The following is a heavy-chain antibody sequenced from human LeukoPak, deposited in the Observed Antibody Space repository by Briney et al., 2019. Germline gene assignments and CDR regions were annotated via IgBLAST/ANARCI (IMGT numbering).Heavy chain of an antibody. J-gene: IGHJ4*02. CDR3: ARDFVVRGESDY. V-gene: IGHV3-21*01. D-gene: IGHD3-10*01. CDR1: GFTFSSHS. Sequence: PGGSLRLSCAASGFTFSSHSMNWVRQAPGKGLEWVSSISSSSNYIYYADSVKGRFTISRDNAKNSLYLQMNSLRAEDTAVYYCARDFVVRGESDYWGQGTLVTVSS. CDR2: ISSSSNYI.